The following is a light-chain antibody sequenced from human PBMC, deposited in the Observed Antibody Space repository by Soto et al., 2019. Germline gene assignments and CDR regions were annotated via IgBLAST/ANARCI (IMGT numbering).Light chain of an antibody. CDR1: QSVSNTY. CDR3: QQYGSSRT. CDR2: GAS. V-gene: IGKV3-20*01. Sequence: EIVLTQSPGTLSLSPGERATLSCRASQSVSNTYLAWYQQKPGQAPRLPIYGASSRATGIPDRFSGSGSGTDFTLTISRLEPEDFAVYYCQQYGSSRTFGQGTKVEIK. J-gene: IGKJ1*01.